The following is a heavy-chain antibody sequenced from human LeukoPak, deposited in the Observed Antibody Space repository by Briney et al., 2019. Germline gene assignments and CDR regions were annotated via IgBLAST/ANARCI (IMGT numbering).Heavy chain of an antibody. CDR3: ARDFGYYDSSGYYNGGEDY. D-gene: IGHD3-22*01. J-gene: IGHJ4*02. V-gene: IGHV3-23*01. Sequence: GGSLRLSCAASGFTFSSYAMSWVRQAPGKGLEWVSAISGSGGSTYYADSVKGRFTISRDNSKNTLYLQMNSLRAEDTAVYYCARDFGYYDSSGYYNGGEDYWGQGTLVTVSS. CDR1: GFTFSSYA. CDR2: ISGSGGST.